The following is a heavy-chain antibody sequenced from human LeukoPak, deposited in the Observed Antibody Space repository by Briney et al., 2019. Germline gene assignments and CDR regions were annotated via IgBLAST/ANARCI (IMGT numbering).Heavy chain of an antibody. D-gene: IGHD2-2*02. CDR2: ISSSSSTI. V-gene: IGHV3-48*01. Sequence: GGSLRLSCAASGFTFSSYSMTWVRQAPGKGLEWVSYISSSSSTIYYADSVKGRFTISRDNAKNSLYLQMNSMRAEDTAVYYCARVLQCSSTSCYTLGYYYGMDVWGQGTTVTVSS. CDR3: ARVLQCSSTSCYTLGYYYGMDV. CDR1: GFTFSSYS. J-gene: IGHJ6*02.